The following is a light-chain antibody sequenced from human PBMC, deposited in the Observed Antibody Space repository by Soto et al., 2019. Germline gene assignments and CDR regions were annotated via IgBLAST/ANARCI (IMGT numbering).Light chain of an antibody. CDR3: QQYDSSSPP. CDR2: DAS. Sequence: DIQMTQSPSTLYASVGDGVTITCRASQNISVWLAWYQQRPGKAPKFLIYDASNLETGVSSRFSGSGSGTDFTLTIRSLQPDDFATYYCQQYDSSSPPFGQGTKLEIK. V-gene: IGKV1-5*01. J-gene: IGKJ2*01. CDR1: QNISVW.